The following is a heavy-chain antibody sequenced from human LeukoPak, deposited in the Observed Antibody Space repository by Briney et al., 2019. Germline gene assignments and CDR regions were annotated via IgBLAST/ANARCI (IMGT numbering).Heavy chain of an antibody. CDR2: ISYDGSNK. CDR1: GFTFSSYA. J-gene: IGHJ3*02. Sequence: GGSLRLSCAASGFTFSSYAMHWVRQAPGKGLEWVAVISYDGSNKYYADSVKGRFTISRDNSKNTLYLQMNSLRAEDTAVYYCASSGSWSFYAFDIWGQGTMVTVSS. CDR3: ASSGSWSFYAFDI. D-gene: IGHD1-26*01. V-gene: IGHV3-30-3*01.